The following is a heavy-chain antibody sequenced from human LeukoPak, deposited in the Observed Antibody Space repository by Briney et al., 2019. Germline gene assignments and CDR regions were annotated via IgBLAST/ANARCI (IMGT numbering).Heavy chain of an antibody. CDR2: IIPILGIA. J-gene: IGHJ4*02. D-gene: IGHD2-21*02. V-gene: IGHV1-69*04. CDR1: GGTFSSYA. Sequence: SVKVSCKASGGTFSSYAISWVRQAPGRGLEWMGRIIPILGIANYAQKFQGRVTITADKSTSTAYMELSSLRSEDTAVYYCARVKGDVVYWGQGTLVTVSS. CDR3: ARVKGDVVY.